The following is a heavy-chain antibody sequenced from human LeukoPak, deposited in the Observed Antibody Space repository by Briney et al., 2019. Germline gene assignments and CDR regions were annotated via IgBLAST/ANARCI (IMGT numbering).Heavy chain of an antibody. J-gene: IGHJ6*02. D-gene: IGHD3-10*01. CDR1: GGTFSSYA. Sequence: SVKVSCKASGGTFSSYAISWVRQAPGQGLEWMGGIIPIFGTANYAQKFQGRVTITTDESTSTAYMELSSLRSEDTAVYYCARELMVRGVLLDVWGQGTTVTVSS. V-gene: IGHV1-69*05. CDR2: IIPIFGTA. CDR3: ARELMVRGVLLDV.